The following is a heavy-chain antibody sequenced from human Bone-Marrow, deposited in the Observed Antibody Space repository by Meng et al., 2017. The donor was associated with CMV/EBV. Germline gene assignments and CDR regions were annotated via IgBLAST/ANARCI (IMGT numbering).Heavy chain of an antibody. V-gene: IGHV3-9*03. D-gene: IGHD5-12*01. Sequence: SLKISCAASGFTFDDYAMHWVRQAPGKGLEWVSGISWNSGSIGYADSVKGRFTISRDNAKTSLYLQMNSLRAEDIALYYCAREAYEYGYYGMDVWGQGTTVTVSS. CDR3: AREAYEYGYYGMDV. J-gene: IGHJ6*02. CDR1: GFTFDDYA. CDR2: ISWNSGSI.